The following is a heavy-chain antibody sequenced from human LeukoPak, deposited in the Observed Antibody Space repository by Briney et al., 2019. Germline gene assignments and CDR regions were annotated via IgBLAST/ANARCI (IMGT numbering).Heavy chain of an antibody. V-gene: IGHV3-21*01. Sequence: PGGSLRLSCAASGFTFSSYSMNWVRQAPGKGLEWVSSISSSSSYIYYADSVKGRFTISRDNAKNSLYLQMNSLRAEDTAVYYCARQTVATRSWSTVRQVVGPPDYWGQGTLVTVSS. CDR2: ISSSSSYI. D-gene: IGHD6-13*01. CDR1: GFTFSSYS. CDR3: ARQTVATRSWSTVRQVVGPPDY. J-gene: IGHJ4*02.